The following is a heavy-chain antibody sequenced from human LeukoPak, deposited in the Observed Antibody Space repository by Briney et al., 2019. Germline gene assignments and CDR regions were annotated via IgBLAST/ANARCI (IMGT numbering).Heavy chain of an antibody. V-gene: IGHV4-34*01. D-gene: IGHD3-22*01. CDR2: INHSGST. CDR1: GGSFSGYY. Sequence: SETLSLTCAVYGGSFSGYYWSWIRQPPGKGLEWIGEINHSGSTNYNPSLKSRVTISVDTSKNQFSLKLSSVTAADTAVYYCARGDAREHYYDRSGYYSYYFDYWGQGTLVTVSS. J-gene: IGHJ4*02. CDR3: ARGDAREHYYDRSGYYSYYFDY.